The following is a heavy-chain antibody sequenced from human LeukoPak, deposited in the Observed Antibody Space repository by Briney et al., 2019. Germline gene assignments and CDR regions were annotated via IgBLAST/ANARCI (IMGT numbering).Heavy chain of an antibody. CDR2: TNPNSGGT. V-gene: IGHV1-2*02. CDR3: ARVLPYCSGGSCYLGY. CDR1: GYTFTGYY. J-gene: IGHJ4*02. Sequence: GASVKVSCKASGYTFTGYYMHWVRQAPGQGLEWMGWTNPNSGGTNYAQKFQGRVIMTRDTSISTAYMELSRMRSDDTAVYYCARVLPYCSGGSCYLGYWGQGTLVTVSS. D-gene: IGHD2-15*01.